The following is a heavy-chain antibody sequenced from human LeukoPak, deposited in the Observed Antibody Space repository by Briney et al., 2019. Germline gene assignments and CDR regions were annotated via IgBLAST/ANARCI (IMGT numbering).Heavy chain of an antibody. J-gene: IGHJ4*02. D-gene: IGHD6-6*01. CDR2: IYYSGST. V-gene: IGHV4-39*01. CDR3: ARQIYSSSFVDY. Sequence: SETLSLTCTVSGGSISSSSYYWGWIRRPPGKGLEWIGSIYYSGSTYYNPSLKSRVTISVDTSKNQFSLKLSSVTAADTAVYYCARQIYSSSFVDYWGQGTLVTVSS. CDR1: GGSISSSSYY.